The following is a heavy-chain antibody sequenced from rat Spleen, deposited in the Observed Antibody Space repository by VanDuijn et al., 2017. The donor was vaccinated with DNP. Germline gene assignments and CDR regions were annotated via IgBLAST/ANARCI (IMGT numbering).Heavy chain of an antibody. CDR3: STSGSPY. J-gene: IGHJ2*01. CDR2: IKAKSNNYAT. D-gene: IGHD5-1*01. Sequence: EVQVLESGGGLVQPGNSLKLSCATSGFTFSTAWMYWYRQFSEKRLEWVARIKAKSNNYATDYTESVKGRFTISRDDSKSSIYLQMNNLKEEDTAIYYCSTSGSPYWGQGVMVTVSS. V-gene: IGHV6-6*01. CDR1: GFTFSTAW.